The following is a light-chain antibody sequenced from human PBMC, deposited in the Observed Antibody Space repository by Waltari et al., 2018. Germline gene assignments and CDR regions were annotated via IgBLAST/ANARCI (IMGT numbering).Light chain of an antibody. CDR2: GQN. CDR1: ILRSHF. V-gene: IGLV3-19*01. J-gene: IGLJ1*01. Sequence: SSEVTQDPSVSVALGQTVRITCQGDILRSHFASWYQQMPGQAPILVIYGQNARPSGIPDRFSGSASGDTASLTITGVQAEDEAYYYCNCRDTSGNHYVFGPGTKVTVL. CDR3: NCRDTSGNHYV.